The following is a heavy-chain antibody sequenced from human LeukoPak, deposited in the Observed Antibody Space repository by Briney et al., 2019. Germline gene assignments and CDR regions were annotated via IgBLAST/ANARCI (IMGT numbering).Heavy chain of an antibody. CDR2: ISSDSNYM. CDR3: ARRYCSSTNCYSFDS. D-gene: IGHD2-2*01. Sequence: GGSLRLSCAASGFTFSAYSMNWVRQAPGKGLGWVSSISSDSNYMYYADSVKGRFTISRDNAKNSLYLQMNSLRAEDTAVYYCARRYCSSTNCYSFDSWGQGTLVTVSS. J-gene: IGHJ4*02. CDR1: GFTFSAYS. V-gene: IGHV3-21*01.